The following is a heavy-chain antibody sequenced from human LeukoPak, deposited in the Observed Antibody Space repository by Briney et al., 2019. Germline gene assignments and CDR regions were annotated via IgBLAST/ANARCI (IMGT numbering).Heavy chain of an antibody. CDR1: GGSISSSSYY. V-gene: IGHV4-39*07. D-gene: IGHD3-22*01. Sequence: SETLSLTCTVSGGSISSSSYYWGWIRQPPGKGLEWIGSIYYSGSTYYNPSLKSRVTISVDTSKNQFSLKLSSVTAADTAVYYCASSEVVITTSCAFDIWGQGTMVTVSS. CDR2: IYYSGST. J-gene: IGHJ3*02. CDR3: ASSEVVITTSCAFDI.